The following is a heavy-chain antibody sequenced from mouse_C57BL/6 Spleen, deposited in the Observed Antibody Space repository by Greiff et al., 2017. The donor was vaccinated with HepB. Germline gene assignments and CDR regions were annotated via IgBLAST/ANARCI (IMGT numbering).Heavy chain of an antibody. CDR1: GYTFTSYW. J-gene: IGHJ2*01. V-gene: IGHV1-64*01. CDR3: ARRDYLYYFDY. CDR2: IHPNSGST. Sequence: QVQLQQPGAELVKPGASVKLSCKASGYTFTSYWMHWVKQRPGQGLEWIGMIHPNSGSTNYNEKFKSKATLTVDKSSSTAYMQLSSLTSEDSAVYYCARRDYLYYFDYWGQGTTLTVSS. D-gene: IGHD1-1*01.